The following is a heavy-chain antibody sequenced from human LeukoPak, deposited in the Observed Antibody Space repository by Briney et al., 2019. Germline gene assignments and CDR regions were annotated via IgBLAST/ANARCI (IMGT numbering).Heavy chain of an antibody. J-gene: IGHJ4*02. V-gene: IGHV4-39*01. CDR2: IYYSGST. CDR1: GGSISSGSYY. D-gene: IGHD6-19*01. Sequence: PSETLSLTCTVSGGSISSGSYYWGWIRQPPGKGLEWIGSIYYSGSTYYNPSLRSRVTIYVDTSKNQFSLKLRSVTAADTAVYYCASLPGIVVAATGFDYWGQGTLVTVSS. CDR3: ASLPGIVVAATGFDY.